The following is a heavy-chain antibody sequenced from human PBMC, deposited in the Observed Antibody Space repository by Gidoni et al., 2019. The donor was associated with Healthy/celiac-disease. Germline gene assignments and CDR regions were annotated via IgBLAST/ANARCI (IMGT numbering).Heavy chain of an antibody. Sequence: QVQLVQSGAEVKKPGASVKVSCKASGYTFTSYAMHWVRQAPGQRLEWMGWINAGNGNTKYSQKFQGRVTITRDTSASTAYMELSSLRSEDTAVYYCARDGVFSDAFDIWGQGTMVTVSS. CDR1: GYTFTSYA. CDR2: INAGNGNT. D-gene: IGHD6-13*01. CDR3: ARDGVFSDAFDI. J-gene: IGHJ3*02. V-gene: IGHV1-3*01.